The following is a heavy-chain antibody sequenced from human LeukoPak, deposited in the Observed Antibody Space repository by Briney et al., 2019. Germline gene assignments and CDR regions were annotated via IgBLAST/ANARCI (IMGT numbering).Heavy chain of an antibody. Sequence: GGSLRLSCAASGFSFSSYGMHWVRQAPGKGLEWVAVIWYDGTNKYYADSVKGRFTISRDNSKNTLYLQINSLRAEDTAVYYCARDQRGFSYSKYYFDYWGQGTLVTVSS. CDR1: GFSFSSYG. V-gene: IGHV3-33*01. CDR2: IWYDGTNK. D-gene: IGHD5-18*01. CDR3: ARDQRGFSYSKYYFDY. J-gene: IGHJ4*02.